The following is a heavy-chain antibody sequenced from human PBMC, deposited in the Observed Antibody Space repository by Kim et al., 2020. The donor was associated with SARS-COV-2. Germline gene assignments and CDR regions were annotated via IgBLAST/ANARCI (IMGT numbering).Heavy chain of an antibody. Sequence: GGSLRLSCAASGFTFSSYAMSWVRQAPGKGLEWVSAISGSGGSTYYADSVKGRFTISRDNSKNTLYLQMNSLRAEDTAVYYCANNPPRNSSSWYLFRTHYYGMDVWGQGTTVTVSS. V-gene: IGHV3-23*01. J-gene: IGHJ6*02. CDR3: ANNPPRNSSSWYLFRTHYYGMDV. D-gene: IGHD6-13*01. CDR2: ISGSGGST. CDR1: GFTFSSYA.